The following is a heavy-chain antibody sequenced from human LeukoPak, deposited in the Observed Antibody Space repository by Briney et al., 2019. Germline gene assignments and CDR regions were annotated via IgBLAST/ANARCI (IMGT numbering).Heavy chain of an antibody. CDR1: GGSFSGYY. J-gene: IGHJ4*02. D-gene: IGHD3-16*01. CDR3: ASGAQARVMDY. V-gene: IGHV4-34*01. Sequence: SETLPLTCAVYGGSFSGYYWSWIRQPPGKGLEWIGEINHSGSTNYNPSLKSRVTISVDTSKNQFSLKLSSVTAADTAVYYCASGAQARVMDYWGQGTLVTVSS. CDR2: INHSGST.